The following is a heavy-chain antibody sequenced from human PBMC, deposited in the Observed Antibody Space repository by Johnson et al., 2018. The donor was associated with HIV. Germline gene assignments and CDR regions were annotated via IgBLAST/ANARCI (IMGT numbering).Heavy chain of an antibody. CDR2: IRYDGSNK. Sequence: QVQLVESGGGVVQPGGSLRLSCAASGFTFSSYGMHWVRQAPGKGLEWVAFIRYDGSNKYYADSVKGRFTISRDNSKNTLYLQMNSLRAEDTAVYYCAKGHDILTGYYFDAFDIWGQGTMVTVSS. V-gene: IGHV3-30*02. D-gene: IGHD3-9*01. CDR3: AKGHDILTGYYFDAFDI. CDR1: GFTFSSYG. J-gene: IGHJ3*02.